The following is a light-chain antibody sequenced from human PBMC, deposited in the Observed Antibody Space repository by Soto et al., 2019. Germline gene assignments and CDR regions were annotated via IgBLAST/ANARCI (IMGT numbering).Light chain of an antibody. J-gene: IGKJ1*01. CDR3: QQYGSSPWT. V-gene: IGKV3-20*01. CDR1: QTVSSNY. Sequence: EIILTQSPDTLSLSPGERATLSCRASQTVSSNYLAWCQQRPGQAPRLLIYGASSRATGIPDRLSGSGSGTDFTLTISRLEPEDFAVYYCQQYGSSPWTFGQGTKVDIK. CDR2: GAS.